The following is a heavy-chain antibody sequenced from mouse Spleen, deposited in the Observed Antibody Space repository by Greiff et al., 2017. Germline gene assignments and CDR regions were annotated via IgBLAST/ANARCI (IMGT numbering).Heavy chain of an antibody. D-gene: IGHD2-12*01. CDR3: AREGAYSWYFDV. Sequence: QVQLQQPGAELVMPGASVKLSCKASGYTFTSYWMHWVKQRPGQGLEWIGEIDPSDSYTNYNQKFKGKATLTVDKSSSTAYMQLSSLTSEDSAVYYCAREGAYSWYFDVWGAGTTVTVSS. CDR2: IDPSDSYT. V-gene: IGHV1-69*01. CDR1: GYTFTSYW. J-gene: IGHJ1*01.